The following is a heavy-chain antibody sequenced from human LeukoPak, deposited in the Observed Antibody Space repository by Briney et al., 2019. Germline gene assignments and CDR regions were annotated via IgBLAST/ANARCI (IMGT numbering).Heavy chain of an antibody. D-gene: IGHD3-16*02. CDR3: AKGITFGGVIVPMAFDY. J-gene: IGHJ4*02. V-gene: IGHV3-9*03. Sequence: PGRSLRLSCAASGFTLDDYAMHWVRQAPGKGLEWVSGISWNSGSIGYADSVKGRFTISRDNAKNSLYLQMNSLRAEDMALYYCAKGITFGGVIVPMAFDYWGQGTLVTVSS. CDR2: ISWNSGSI. CDR1: GFTLDDYA.